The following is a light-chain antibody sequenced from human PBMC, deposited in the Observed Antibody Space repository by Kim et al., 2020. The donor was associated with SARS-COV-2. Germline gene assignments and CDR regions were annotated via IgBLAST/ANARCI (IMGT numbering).Light chain of an antibody. V-gene: IGKV3-20*01. J-gene: IGKJ4*01. Sequence: YPRERATLSGRARQSVSNSRLAWYQQKPGQAPRLLIYDASSRATGITDRFSGSGSGTDFTLTISRLEPEDFAVYYCQQYGASSLTFGGGTKVDIK. CDR2: DAS. CDR3: QQYGASSLT. CDR1: QSVSNSR.